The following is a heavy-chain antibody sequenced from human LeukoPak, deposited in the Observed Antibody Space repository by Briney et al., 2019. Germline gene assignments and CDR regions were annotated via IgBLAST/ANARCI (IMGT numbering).Heavy chain of an antibody. V-gene: IGHV3-21*01. CDR3: ARATAVAGRLGGYMDV. CDR1: GFTFSSYS. J-gene: IGHJ6*03. D-gene: IGHD6-19*01. CDR2: ISSSSSYI. Sequence: GGSLRLSCAASGFTFSSYSMNWVRQAPGKGLEWVSSISSSSSYIYYADSVKGRFTISRDNAKNSLYLQMNSLRAEDTAVYYCARATAVAGRLGGYMDVWGKGTTVTVSS.